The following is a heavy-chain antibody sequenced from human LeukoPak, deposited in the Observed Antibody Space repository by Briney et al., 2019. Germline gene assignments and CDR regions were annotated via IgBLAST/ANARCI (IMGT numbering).Heavy chain of an antibody. CDR2: IYYSGST. J-gene: IGHJ4*02. D-gene: IGHD1-26*01. CDR1: GGSISSSSYY. CDR3: ARHAAGGSYSPYYFDY. V-gene: IGHV4-39*01. Sequence: PSETLSLTCTVSGGSISSSSYYWGWVRQPPGKGLEWIVRIYYSGSTYYNPSLKSRVTISVDTSKNQFSLKLSSVTAADTAVYYCARHAAGGSYSPYYFDYWGQGTLVTVSS.